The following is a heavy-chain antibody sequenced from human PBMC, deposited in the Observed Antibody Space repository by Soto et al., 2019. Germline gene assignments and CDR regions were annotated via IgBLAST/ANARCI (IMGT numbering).Heavy chain of an antibody. Sequence: ASVKVSCKASGHSFTDYHIHWVRQAPGQGLEWLGRINPKSGGTSTAQKFQGWVTMTTDTSISTASMELTRLTSDDTAIYYCARGDSTDCSNGVCSFFYNHDMDVWGQGTTVTVSS. J-gene: IGHJ6*02. CDR3: ARGDSTDCSNGVCSFFYNHDMDV. CDR1: GHSFTDYH. V-gene: IGHV1-2*04. D-gene: IGHD2-8*01. CDR2: INPKSGGT.